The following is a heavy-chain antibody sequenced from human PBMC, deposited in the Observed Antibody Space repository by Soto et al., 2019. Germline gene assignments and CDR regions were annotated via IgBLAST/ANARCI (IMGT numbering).Heavy chain of an antibody. Sequence: EVQLLESGGGLVQPGGSLRLSCAASGFTFSSYAMSWVRQAPGKGLEWVSAIGASGGSTYYADSVKGRFTISRDNSKNTLYLQMNSLRAEDTAVYYCAKEGGSYYGSGTLDYWGQGTLVTVSS. CDR2: IGASGGST. V-gene: IGHV3-23*01. D-gene: IGHD3-10*01. J-gene: IGHJ4*02. CDR1: GFTFSSYA. CDR3: AKEGGSYYGSGTLDY.